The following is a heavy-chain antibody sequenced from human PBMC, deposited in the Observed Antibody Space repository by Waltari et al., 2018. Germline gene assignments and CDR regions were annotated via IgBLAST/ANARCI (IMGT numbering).Heavy chain of an antibody. Sequence: EVQLVESGGGLVQPGGSLRLSCAASGFTFSSYSMNWVRQAPGKGLEWVSYISSSSSTIYYADSVKGRFTISRDNAKNSLYLQMNSLRAEDTAVYYCASGDGYNGFDYWGQGTLVTVSS. CDR3: ASGDGYNGFDY. CDR1: GFTFSSYS. CDR2: ISSSSSTI. J-gene: IGHJ4*02. D-gene: IGHD5-12*01. V-gene: IGHV3-48*04.